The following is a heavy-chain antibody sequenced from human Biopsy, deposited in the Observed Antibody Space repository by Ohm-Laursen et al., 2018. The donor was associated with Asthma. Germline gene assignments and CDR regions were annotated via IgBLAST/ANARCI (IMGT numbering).Heavy chain of an antibody. J-gene: IGHJ6*02. D-gene: IGHD3-10*01. CDR2: ISVYNGNT. Sequence: SVKPSCNTSGYTFTSAGITWVRQAPGQGLEWMGWISVYNGNTKVAQKLQDRVTMITDTSTSTAYMELRSLRSDDTAVYFCARAVDYSHYYGIDVWGQGTTVTVS. V-gene: IGHV1-18*01. CDR3: ARAVDYSHYYGIDV. CDR1: GYTFTSAG.